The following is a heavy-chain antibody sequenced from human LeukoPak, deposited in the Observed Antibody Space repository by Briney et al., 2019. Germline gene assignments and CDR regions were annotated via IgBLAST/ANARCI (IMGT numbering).Heavy chain of an antibody. V-gene: IGHV1-18*01. CDR3: ARDPAVWGFLEWLLPSDP. CDR2: ISAYNGNT. J-gene: IGHJ5*02. Sequence: ASVKVSCKASGYTFTSYGISWVRQAPGQVLEWMGWISAYNGNTNYAQKLQGRVTMTTDTSTSTAYMELRSLRSDDTAVYYCARDPAVWGFLEWLLPSDPWGQGTLVTVSS. CDR1: GYTFTSYG. D-gene: IGHD3-3*01.